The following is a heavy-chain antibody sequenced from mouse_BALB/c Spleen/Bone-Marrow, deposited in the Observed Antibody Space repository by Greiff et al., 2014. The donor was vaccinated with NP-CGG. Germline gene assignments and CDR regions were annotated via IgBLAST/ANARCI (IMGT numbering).Heavy chain of an antibody. J-gene: IGHJ3*01. Sequence: VQLEESGAELVKPWASVNLSCKASGYSFTSYCLYWVKRRLGQDLVGIGEFNPCNGRTNYNEKFKNKTTLTVDKSSSTAYIQLSNLTSEDSAVTYCARYATATYWFAYWGQGTLVTVSA. CDR3: ARYATATYWFAY. CDR1: GYSFTSYC. D-gene: IGHD1-2*01. CDR2: FNPCNGRT. V-gene: IGHV1S81*02.